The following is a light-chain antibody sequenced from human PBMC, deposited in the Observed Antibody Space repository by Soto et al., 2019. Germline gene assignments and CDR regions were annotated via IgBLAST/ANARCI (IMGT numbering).Light chain of an antibody. CDR2: KAS. CDR1: QDISNY. V-gene: IGKV1-5*03. J-gene: IGKJ1*01. CDR3: QHYNSYSEA. Sequence: QDISNYLNWYQQKPGKAPKLLIYKASTLTSGVPSRFSGSGSGTEFTLTISSLQPDDFATYYCQHYNSYSEAFGQGTKVDIK.